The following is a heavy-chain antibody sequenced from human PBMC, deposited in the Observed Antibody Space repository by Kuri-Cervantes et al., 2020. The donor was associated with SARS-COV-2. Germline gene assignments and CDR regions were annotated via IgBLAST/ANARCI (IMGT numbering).Heavy chain of an antibody. D-gene: IGHD1-1*01. J-gene: IGHJ4*02. V-gene: IGHV3-33*01. CDR2: IWYDGSNK. CDR3: VRDGDHWNFDY. CDR1: GFTFSSYG. Sequence: GGSLRLSCAASGFTFSSYGMHWVRQAPGKGLEWVAVIWYDGSNKYYADSVKGRFTLSGDNAKNMLFLQMNSLRAEDTAVYYCVRDGDHWNFDYWGQGTLVTVSS.